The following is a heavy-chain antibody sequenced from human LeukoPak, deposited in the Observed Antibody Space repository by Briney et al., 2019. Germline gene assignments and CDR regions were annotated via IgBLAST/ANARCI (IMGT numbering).Heavy chain of an antibody. CDR3: AKDLPPHLTIFGVVTAYGGFDY. CDR1: GFTFSSYG. Sequence: GESLKISCAASGFTFSSYGMHWVRQAPGKGLEWVAFIRYDGSNKYYADSVKGRFTISRDNSKNTLYLQMNSLRAEDTAVYYCAKDLPPHLTIFGVVTAYGGFDYWGQGTLVTVSS. J-gene: IGHJ4*02. CDR2: IRYDGSNK. D-gene: IGHD3-3*01. V-gene: IGHV3-30*02.